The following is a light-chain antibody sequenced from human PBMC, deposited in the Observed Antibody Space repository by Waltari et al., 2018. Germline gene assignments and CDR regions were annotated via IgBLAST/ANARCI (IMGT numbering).Light chain of an antibody. CDR3: QAWDSGVA. CDR1: RLGDRF. J-gene: IGLJ2*01. V-gene: IGLV3-1*01. CDR2: QDD. Sequence: SYDLTQPPSLSVSPGQTATINCSGERLGDRFVSWFQHKSGQSPVLVISQDDNRPSGIPDRFSGSNSGNTATLTISGTQAVDEADYYCQAWDSGVAFGGGTKLTVL.